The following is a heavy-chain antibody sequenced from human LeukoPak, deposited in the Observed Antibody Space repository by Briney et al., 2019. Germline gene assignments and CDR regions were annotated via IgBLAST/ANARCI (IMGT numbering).Heavy chain of an antibody. Sequence: GGSLRLSCAASGFTFSSYGMHWVRQAPGRGLEWVAVISYDGSNKYYADSVKGRFTISRDNSKNTLYLQMNSLRAEDTAVYYCAKSTAHFDYWGQGTLVTVSS. D-gene: IGHD2-2*01. V-gene: IGHV3-30*18. J-gene: IGHJ4*02. CDR2: ISYDGSNK. CDR3: AKSTAHFDY. CDR1: GFTFSSYG.